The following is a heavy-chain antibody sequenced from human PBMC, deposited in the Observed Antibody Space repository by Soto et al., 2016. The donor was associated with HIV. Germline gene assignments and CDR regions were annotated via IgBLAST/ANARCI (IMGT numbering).Heavy chain of an antibody. CDR3: AVVVVMPRNYGLDV. D-gene: IGHD3-22*01. V-gene: IGHV1-8*02. Sequence: QVQLVQSGAEVKKPGASVKVSCKASGYTFTNYDFNWVRQASGQGLEWMGWVNPNSGNSVYAQKFQGRVTITTNTSISTAYMELSSLRSEDTAVYFCAVVVVMPRNYGLDVWGQGTTVTVSS. J-gene: IGHJ6*02. CDR1: GYTFTNYD. CDR2: VNPNSGNS.